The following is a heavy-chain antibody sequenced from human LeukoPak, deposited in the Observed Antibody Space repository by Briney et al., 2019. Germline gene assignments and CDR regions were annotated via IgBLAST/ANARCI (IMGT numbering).Heavy chain of an antibody. D-gene: IGHD6-6*01. Sequence: PGGSLRLSCTASGFTFGDYAMSWVRQAPGKGLEWVGFIRGKAYGGTTDYAASVKGRFIISRDDSKNIAYLQMNSLKTEDTAVYYCTRVQLVFYFDYWGQGTLVTVSS. V-gene: IGHV3-49*04. J-gene: IGHJ4*02. CDR1: GFTFGDYA. CDR2: IRGKAYGGTT. CDR3: TRVQLVFYFDY.